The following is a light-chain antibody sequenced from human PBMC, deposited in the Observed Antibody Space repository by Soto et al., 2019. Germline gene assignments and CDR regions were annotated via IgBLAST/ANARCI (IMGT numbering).Light chain of an antibody. Sequence: QSVLAHPPPASQTPGHRVTISSSGTSSNIGRNDVCWYQQLPGTAPKRLIFSNNQRPSGVPDRFSGSKSGISASLAIGGLRSEDEADYYCAAWDDSLSGLYVFGTGTKVTV. V-gene: IGLV1-47*02. CDR1: SSNIGRND. CDR3: AAWDDSLSGLYV. CDR2: SNN. J-gene: IGLJ1*01.